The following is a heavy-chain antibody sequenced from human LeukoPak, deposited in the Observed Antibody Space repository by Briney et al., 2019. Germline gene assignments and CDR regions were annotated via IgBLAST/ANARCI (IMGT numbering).Heavy chain of an antibody. CDR3: AREGESGHEGEFDY. Sequence: PSETLSLTCAVYGGSFSGYYWSWIRQPPGKGLEWIGEINHSGSTNYNPSLKSRVSISVDTSKNQFSLKLSSVTAADTAVYYCAREGESGHEGEFDYWGQGTLVTVSS. J-gene: IGHJ4*02. V-gene: IGHV4-34*01. D-gene: IGHD3-3*01. CDR2: INHSGST. CDR1: GGSFSGYY.